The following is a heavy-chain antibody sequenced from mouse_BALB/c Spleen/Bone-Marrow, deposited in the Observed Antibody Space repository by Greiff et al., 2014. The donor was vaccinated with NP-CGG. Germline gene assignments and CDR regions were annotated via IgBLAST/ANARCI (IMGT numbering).Heavy chain of an antibody. D-gene: IGHD1-1*01. V-gene: IGHV14-3*02. CDR1: GFNIKDTY. CDR2: IDPANVNT. CDR3: ASYVYGYYFDY. Sequence: EVKLVESGAELVKPGASVKLSCTASGFNIKDTYMHWVKQRPEQGLEWIGRIDPANVNTKYDPKFQGKATITADTSSNTVYLQLSSLTSEDTAVYYCASYVYGYYFDYWGQGTTLTVSS. J-gene: IGHJ2*01.